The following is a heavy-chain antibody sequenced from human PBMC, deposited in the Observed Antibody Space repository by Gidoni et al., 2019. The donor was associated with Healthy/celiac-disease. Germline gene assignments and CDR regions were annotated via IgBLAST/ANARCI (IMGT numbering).Heavy chain of an antibody. D-gene: IGHD6-19*01. CDR3: AKDGDRGSHSSGWYDY. CDR2: ISWNSGSI. Sequence: DVQLVESGGGLVQPGRSLRLSCAASVFTFDDYAMHWVRQAPGKGLWGVSGISWNSGSIGDADSVKGRFTISRDNAKNSLYLQMNSLRAEDTAVYYCAKDGDRGSHSSGWYDYWGQGTLVTVSS. J-gene: IGHJ4*02. V-gene: IGHV3-9*01. CDR1: VFTFDDYA.